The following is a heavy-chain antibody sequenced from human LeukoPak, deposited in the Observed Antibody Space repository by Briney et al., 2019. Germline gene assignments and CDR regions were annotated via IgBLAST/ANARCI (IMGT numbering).Heavy chain of an antibody. CDR2: ISGGGERT. J-gene: IGHJ5*02. V-gene: IGHV3-23*01. CDR3: GKDGGQYSSGPEFDP. D-gene: IGHD6-19*01. Sequence: QPGGSLRLSCAASGIVFSNTAMNWARQSPGRGLKWVSAISGGGERTFYADSVKGRFTISRDNSKNMVYLQMNSLRADDTAIYYCGKDGGQYSSGPEFDPRGQGALVTVSS. CDR1: GIVFSNTA.